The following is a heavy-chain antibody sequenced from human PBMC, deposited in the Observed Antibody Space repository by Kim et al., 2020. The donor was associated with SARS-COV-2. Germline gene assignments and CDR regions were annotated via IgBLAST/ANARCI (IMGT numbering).Heavy chain of an antibody. CDR1: GGSISSYY. Sequence: SETLSLTCTVSGGSISSYYWSWIRQPPGKGLEWIGYIYYSGSTNYNPSLKSRVTISVDTSKNQFSLKLSSVTAADTAVYYCAGLSGAGLGIYYYYYGMD. D-gene: IGHD1-26*01. J-gene: IGHJ6*01. CDR2: IYYSGST. CDR3: AGLSGAGLGIYYYYYGMD. V-gene: IGHV4-59*01.